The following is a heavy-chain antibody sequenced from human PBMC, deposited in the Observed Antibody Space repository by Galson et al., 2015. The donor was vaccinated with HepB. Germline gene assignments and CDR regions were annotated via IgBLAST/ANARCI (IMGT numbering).Heavy chain of an antibody. V-gene: IGHV3-48*01. CDR3: ARGVGYCSSGNCYNWFDP. CDR2: IGHTGSTI. J-gene: IGHJ5*02. Sequence: SLRLSCAASGFTFSIYSMNWVRQAPGKGLEWLSYIGHTGSTIYYADSVKGRFAISRDNAKNSLYLQMNSLRAEDTAVYYCARGVGYCSSGNCYNWFDPWGQGTLVTVSS. CDR1: GFTFSIYS. D-gene: IGHD2-15*01.